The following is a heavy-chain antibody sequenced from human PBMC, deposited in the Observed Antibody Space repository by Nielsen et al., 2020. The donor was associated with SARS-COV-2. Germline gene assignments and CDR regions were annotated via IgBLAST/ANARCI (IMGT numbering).Heavy chain of an antibody. CDR2: ISGSGGST. V-gene: IGHV3-23*01. J-gene: IGHJ6*02. CDR1: GFTFSSYA. Sequence: GESLKISCAASGFTFSSYAMSWVRQAPGKGLEWVSAISGSGGSTYYADSVKGRFTISRDNSKNTLYLQMNSLRAEDTAVYYCAKIGGSYWNYYYYGMGVWGQGTTVTVSS. D-gene: IGHD1-26*01. CDR3: AKIGGSYWNYYYYGMGV.